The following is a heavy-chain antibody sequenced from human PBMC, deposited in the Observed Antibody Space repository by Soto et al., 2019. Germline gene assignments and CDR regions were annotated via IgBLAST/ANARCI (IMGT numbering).Heavy chain of an antibody. CDR1: GFTFSSYA. V-gene: IGHV3-23*01. CDR3: AKGDYGDYGLLDY. CDR2: ISGSGGST. Sequence: VQLLESGGGLVQPGGSLRLSCAASGFTFSSYAISWVRQAPGKGLEWVSAISGSGGSTYSGDSVKGRFTISRDNSRNTLFLQMNSLRAEDTAVYYCAKGDYGDYGLLDYWGQGTLVTVSS. J-gene: IGHJ4*02. D-gene: IGHD4-17*01.